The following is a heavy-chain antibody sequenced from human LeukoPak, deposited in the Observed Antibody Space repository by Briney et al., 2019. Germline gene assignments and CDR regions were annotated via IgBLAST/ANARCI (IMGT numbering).Heavy chain of an antibody. Sequence: SETLSLTCTVSGGSISSYYWSWIRQPAGKGLEWIGRIYTSGSTNYNPSLKSRVTMSVDTSKNQFSLKRSPVTAADTAVYYCARERVGCSSTSCYDLFDYWGQGTLVTVSS. V-gene: IGHV4-4*07. CDR2: IYTSGST. CDR3: ARERVGCSSTSCYDLFDY. CDR1: GGSISSYY. D-gene: IGHD2-2*01. J-gene: IGHJ4*02.